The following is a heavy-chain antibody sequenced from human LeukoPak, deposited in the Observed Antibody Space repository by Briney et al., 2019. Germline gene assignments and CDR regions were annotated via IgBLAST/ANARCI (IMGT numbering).Heavy chain of an antibody. Sequence: SETLSLTCTVSGVSISSYYWSWIRQPAGKGLEWIGRIHTSGSTNYNPSLKSRVTISVDTSKNQFSLKLSSVTAADTAVYYCARVGYSSSLRYFQHWGQGTLVTVSS. V-gene: IGHV4-4*07. CDR2: IHTSGST. D-gene: IGHD6-13*01. CDR1: GVSISSYY. CDR3: ARVGYSSSLRYFQH. J-gene: IGHJ1*01.